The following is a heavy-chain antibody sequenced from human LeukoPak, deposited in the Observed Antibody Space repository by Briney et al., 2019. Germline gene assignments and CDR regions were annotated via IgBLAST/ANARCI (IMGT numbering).Heavy chain of an antibody. J-gene: IGHJ4*02. CDR1: GYSFTTYW. CDR2: IDPSDSYT. Sequence: GESLKISCKGSGYSFTTYWIGWVRQMPGKGLEWMGRIDPSDSYTNYSPSFQGHVTISADKSISTAYLQWSSLKASDTAMYYCARQEIVGATSPFDYWGQGTLVTVSS. V-gene: IGHV5-10-1*01. CDR3: ARQEIVGATSPFDY. D-gene: IGHD1-26*01.